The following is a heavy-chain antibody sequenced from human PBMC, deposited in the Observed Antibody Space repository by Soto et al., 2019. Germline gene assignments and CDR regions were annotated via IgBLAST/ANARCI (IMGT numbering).Heavy chain of an antibody. CDR2: IKDDGSET. D-gene: IGHD3-10*01. J-gene: IGHJ4*02. CDR1: GFTFSNNW. V-gene: IGHV3-7*01. Sequence: DVQLVESGGGLVQPGGSLRLSCAASGFTFSNNWMSWVRQAPGKGLEWVANIKDDGSETSYVDSVKGRFAISRDNAKNSLHLQMNSLRAEDTAVYYCARDGGSSGSYSYWGRGSLVTVSS. CDR3: ARDGGSSGSYSY.